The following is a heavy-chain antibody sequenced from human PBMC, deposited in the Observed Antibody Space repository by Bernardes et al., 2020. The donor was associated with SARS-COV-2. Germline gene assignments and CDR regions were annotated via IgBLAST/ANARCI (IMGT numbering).Heavy chain of an antibody. D-gene: IGHD3-10*01. J-gene: IGHJ6*02. Sequence: GSLRPSRAASGLTLSDNYMTWVRPAPGKGLEWVALMYSCGSTYYADSVKGRFTVSRDNSKNTLYLQMDRLRAEDTAIYYCASVMATSDRGLFSNTYYFYGLDAWGQGTTVTVS. CDR3: ASVMATSDRGLFSNTYYFYGLDA. CDR1: GLTLSDNY. CDR2: MYSCGST. V-gene: IGHV3-66*01.